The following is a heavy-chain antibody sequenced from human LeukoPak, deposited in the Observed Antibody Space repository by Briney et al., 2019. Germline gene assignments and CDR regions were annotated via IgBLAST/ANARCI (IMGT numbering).Heavy chain of an antibody. V-gene: IGHV7-4-1*02. Sequence: ASVKVSCKASGYTFTSNALGWVRQAPGQGLEWMGWINTNTGNPTYAQGFTGRFVFSLDTSNNTAYLQISSLQAEDTAVYYCASFFCTSGLCYYLDYWGQGTLVTVSS. D-gene: IGHD2-8*01. J-gene: IGHJ4*02. CDR2: INTNTGNP. CDR1: GYTFTSNA. CDR3: ASFFCTSGLCYYLDY.